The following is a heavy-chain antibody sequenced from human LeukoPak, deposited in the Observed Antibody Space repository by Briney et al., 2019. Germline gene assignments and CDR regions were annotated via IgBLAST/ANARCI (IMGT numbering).Heavy chain of an antibody. CDR1: GFSFSFYW. D-gene: IGHD3-16*01. Sequence: GGSLRLSCAASGFSFSFYWMTWVRQAPGKGLEWVANIKPDGSEKYYVDSVRGRCTISRDNTRNTLDLQMNSLRPEDTAVYYCARENYFSFDYWGQGALVTASS. CDR3: ARENYFSFDY. CDR2: IKPDGSEK. J-gene: IGHJ4*02. V-gene: IGHV3-7*03.